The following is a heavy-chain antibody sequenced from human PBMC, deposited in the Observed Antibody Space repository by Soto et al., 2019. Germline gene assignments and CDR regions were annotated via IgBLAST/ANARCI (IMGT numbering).Heavy chain of an antibody. D-gene: IGHD5-18*01. CDR2: ISAYNGNT. CDR1: GYTFTSYG. Sequence: KASGYTFTSYGISWVRQAPGQGLEWMGWISAYNGNTNYAQKLQGRVTMTTDTSTSTAYMELRSLRSDDTAVYYCAKTSGYSYGYDAFDIWGQGTMVTVSS. V-gene: IGHV1-18*01. CDR3: AKTSGYSYGYDAFDI. J-gene: IGHJ3*02.